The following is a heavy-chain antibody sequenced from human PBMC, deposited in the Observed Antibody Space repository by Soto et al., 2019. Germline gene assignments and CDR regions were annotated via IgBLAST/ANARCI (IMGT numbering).Heavy chain of an antibody. Sequence: EVWLVQSGGGLVQPGGSLRLSCAASLFIVSDNSMSWVRQAPGKGLEWVSLIYSGGGTDYAESVKGRFTISRDNSKNTLYLQMNSLKAEDTGIYYCATRMTTAPYWGQGTVVTVSS. CDR3: ATRMTTAPY. V-gene: IGHV3-66*01. CDR1: LFIVSDNS. D-gene: IGHD4-17*01. CDR2: IYSGGGT. J-gene: IGHJ4*02.